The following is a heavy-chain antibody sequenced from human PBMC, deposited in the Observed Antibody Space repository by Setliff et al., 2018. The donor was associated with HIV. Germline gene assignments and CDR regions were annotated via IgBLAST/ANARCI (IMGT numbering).Heavy chain of an antibody. J-gene: IGHJ4*02. CDR3: ARDPYPPYGGDSRYDY. CDR1: GGSFSSSNFY. V-gene: IGHV4-61*09. Sequence: PSETLSLTCAVSGGSFSSSNFYWSWIRQPAGKGLEWIGHIFTSGITNYNPSLKSRVTMSIDTSKSEFSLKLNSVTAADTAVYYCARDPYPPYGGDSRYDYWGQGTLVTVSS. CDR2: IFTSGIT. D-gene: IGHD2-21*02.